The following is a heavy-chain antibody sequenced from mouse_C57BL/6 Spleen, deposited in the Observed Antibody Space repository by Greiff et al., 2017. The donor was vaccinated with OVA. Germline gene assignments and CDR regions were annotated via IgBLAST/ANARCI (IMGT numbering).Heavy chain of an antibody. CDR1: GFTFSSYA. V-gene: IGHV5-4*01. CDR2: ISDGGSYT. J-gene: IGHJ3*01. CDR3: ARDDPSFAY. Sequence: EVHLVESGGGLVKPGGSLKLSCAASGFTFSSYAMSWVRQTPEKRLEWVATISDGGSYTYYPDNVKGRFTISRDNAKNNLYLQMSHLKSEDTAMYYCARDDPSFAYWGQGTLVTVSA.